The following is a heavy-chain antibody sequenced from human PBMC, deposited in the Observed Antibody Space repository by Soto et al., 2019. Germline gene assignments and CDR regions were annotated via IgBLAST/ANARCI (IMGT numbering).Heavy chain of an antibody. Sequence: SVKVSCKASGGTFSSYAISWVRQAPGQELEWMGGIIPIFGTANYAQKFQGRVTITADESTSTAYMELSSLRSEDTAVYYCARDLKRYYDSSGYGYYYYGMDVWGQGTTVTVSS. CDR1: GGTFSSYA. V-gene: IGHV1-69*13. D-gene: IGHD3-22*01. CDR3: ARDLKRYYDSSGYGYYYYGMDV. CDR2: IIPIFGTA. J-gene: IGHJ6*02.